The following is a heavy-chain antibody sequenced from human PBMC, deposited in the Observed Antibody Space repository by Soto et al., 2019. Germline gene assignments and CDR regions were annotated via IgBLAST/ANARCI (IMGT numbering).Heavy chain of an antibody. CDR2: IYYSGST. D-gene: IGHD3-22*01. CDR1: GGSISSGGYY. V-gene: IGHV4-31*03. J-gene: IGHJ4*02. CDR3: ARASYYDSSGYPGGPDY. Sequence: QVQLQESGPGLVKPSQTLSLTCTVSGGSISSGGYYWSWIRQHPGKGLEWLGYIYYSGSTYYNPSLKSRVTISVDTSKNQFSLKLSSVTAADTAVYYCARASYYDSSGYPGGPDYWGQGTLVTVSS.